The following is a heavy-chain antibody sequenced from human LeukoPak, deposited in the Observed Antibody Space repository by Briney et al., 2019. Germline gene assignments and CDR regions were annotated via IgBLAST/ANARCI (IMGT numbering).Heavy chain of an antibody. CDR2: ISYDGSNK. Sequence: PGRSLRLSCAASGFTFSSYAMHWVRQAPGKGLEWVAVISYDGSNKYYADSVKGRFTISRDNSKNTLYLQMNSLRAEDTAVYYCARDFYGSGSDYYYGMDVWGQGTTVTVSS. D-gene: IGHD3-10*01. CDR1: GFTFSSYA. V-gene: IGHV3-30-3*01. J-gene: IGHJ6*02. CDR3: ARDFYGSGSDYYYGMDV.